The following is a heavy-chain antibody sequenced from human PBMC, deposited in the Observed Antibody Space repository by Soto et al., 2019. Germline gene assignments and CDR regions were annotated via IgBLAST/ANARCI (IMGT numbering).Heavy chain of an antibody. Sequence: GGSLRLSCAASGFTFDDYTMHWVRQAPGKGLEWVSLISWDGGSTYYADSVKGRFTISRDNSKNSLYLQMNSLRTEDTALYYCAKDMTTSPDYYYYGMDVWGQGTTVTVSS. V-gene: IGHV3-43*01. CDR2: ISWDGGST. CDR1: GFTFDDYT. J-gene: IGHJ6*02. CDR3: AKDMTTSPDYYYYGMDV. D-gene: IGHD1-1*01.